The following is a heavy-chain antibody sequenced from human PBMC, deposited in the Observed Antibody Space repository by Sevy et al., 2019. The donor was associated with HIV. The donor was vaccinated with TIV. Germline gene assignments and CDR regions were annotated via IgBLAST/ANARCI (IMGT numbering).Heavy chain of an antibody. CDR2: FDPEDGET. CDR1: GYTLTALS. V-gene: IGHV1-24*01. CDR3: ATTKDYYDSSGYPFDH. J-gene: IGHJ4*02. Sequence: ASVKVSCKVSGYTLTALSMHWVRQAPGKGLEWMGTFDPEDGETRFAQKFQGRVTMTEDTPTDTAYMEQSSLRSEDTAVYFCATTKDYYDSSGYPFDHWGQGALVTVSS. D-gene: IGHD3-22*01.